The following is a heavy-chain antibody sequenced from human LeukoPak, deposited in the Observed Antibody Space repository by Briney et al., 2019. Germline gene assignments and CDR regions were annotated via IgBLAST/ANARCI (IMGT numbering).Heavy chain of an antibody. CDR1: RFTFSSYA. D-gene: IGHD3-22*01. J-gene: IGHJ3*02. V-gene: IGHV3-66*01. CDR2: IYSGGST. CDR3: VGPYDSSGPDAFDI. Sequence: GGSLRLSCAASRFTFSSYAMSWVRQAPGKGLEWVSVIYSGGSTYYADSVKGRFTISRDNSKNTLYLQMNSLRAEDTAVYYCVGPYDSSGPDAFDIWGQGTMVTVSS.